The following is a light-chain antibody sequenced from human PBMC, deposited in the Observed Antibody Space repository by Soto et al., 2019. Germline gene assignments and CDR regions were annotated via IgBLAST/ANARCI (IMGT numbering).Light chain of an antibody. V-gene: IGLV2-23*02. CDR1: SSDVGNYNL. CDR3: CSYTDSSTFYV. CDR2: EVS. Sequence: QSVLTQPASVSGSPGQSITISCTGTSSDVGNYNLVSWYQQYPGKAPKVMIYEVSKRPSGVSNRFSGSKSGNTASLTISGLQAEDEADYYCCSYTDSSTFYVFGTGTKVTVL. J-gene: IGLJ1*01.